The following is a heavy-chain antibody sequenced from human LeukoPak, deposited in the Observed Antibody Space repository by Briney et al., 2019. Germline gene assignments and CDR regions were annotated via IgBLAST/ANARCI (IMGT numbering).Heavy chain of an antibody. V-gene: IGHV4-38-2*02. Sequence: PSETLSLTCTVSGYSISSGYYWGWIRQPPGKGLEWIGIIYHSGRTDYNPSLKSRVTISEDTSKNQFSLKLSSVTAADTAVYYCARLLRVGYCSSTSCNWFNPWGQGTLVTVSS. D-gene: IGHD2-2*03. J-gene: IGHJ5*02. CDR2: IYHSGRT. CDR1: GYSISSGYY. CDR3: ARLLRVGYCSSTSCNWFNP.